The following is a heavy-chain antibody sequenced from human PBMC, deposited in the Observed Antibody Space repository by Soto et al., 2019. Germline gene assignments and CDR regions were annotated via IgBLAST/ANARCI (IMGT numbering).Heavy chain of an antibody. CDR1: GFTFDDYA. Sequence: PGGSLRLSCAASGFTFDDYAMHWARQAPGKGLEWVSGISWNSGSIGYADSVKGRFTISRDNAKHSLYLQMNSLRAEDTALYYCAKGSNYGSGSYFDSWGQGTPVTVSS. D-gene: IGHD3-10*01. V-gene: IGHV3-9*01. CDR2: ISWNSGSI. J-gene: IGHJ4*02. CDR3: AKGSNYGSGSYFDS.